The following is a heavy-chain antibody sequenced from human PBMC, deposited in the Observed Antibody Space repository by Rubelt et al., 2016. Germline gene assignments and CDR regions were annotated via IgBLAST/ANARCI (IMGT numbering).Heavy chain of an antibody. V-gene: IGHV3-33*01. CDR3: ARLLGYSDEEYHYGMDV. CDR1: GFTFSSCG. D-gene: IGHD1-26*01. CDR2: IWHDGSNK. Sequence: GGGVVQPGRSLRLSCAASGFTFSSCGMHWVRQAPGKGLEWVAVIWHDGSNKYYADSVKGRFTISGDNSKNTLYLQMNSLRAEDTAVYYCARLLGYSDEEYHYGMDVWGQGTTVTVSS. J-gene: IGHJ6*02.